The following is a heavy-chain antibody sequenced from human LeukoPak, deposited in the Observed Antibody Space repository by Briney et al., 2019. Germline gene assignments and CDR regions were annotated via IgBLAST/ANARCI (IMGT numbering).Heavy chain of an antibody. CDR3: SRGPIQLWVHNGVDV. V-gene: IGHV3-49*04. CDR1: GFNFGDHA. J-gene: IGHJ6*02. Sequence: GWSLRLSCTTSGFNFGDHAMTWVRQAPGKGLEWVGFIRSKAYRGTTEYAASVTGRFTISRDDSKSVVYLQMNSLKSEDTAVYYCSRGPIQLWVHNGVDVWGQGTTVTVSS. CDR2: IRSKAYRGTT. D-gene: IGHD5-18*01.